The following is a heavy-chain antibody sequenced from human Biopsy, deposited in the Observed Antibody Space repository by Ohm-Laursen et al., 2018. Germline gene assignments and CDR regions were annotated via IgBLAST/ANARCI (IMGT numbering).Heavy chain of an antibody. CDR3: ANSIVPIYYDVTGEGAFDV. V-gene: IGHV3-30*18. D-gene: IGHD3-16*01. CDR1: GFTVYNNY. CDR2: TSYDGNKK. J-gene: IGHJ3*01. Sequence: RSLRLSCAASGFTVYNNYMTWVRQAPGKGLEWVAVTSYDGNKKYFADSVKGRFTISRDNSKSTLYLQMNSLRAEDTAVYYCANSIVPIYYDVTGEGAFDVWGQGTMVTVSS.